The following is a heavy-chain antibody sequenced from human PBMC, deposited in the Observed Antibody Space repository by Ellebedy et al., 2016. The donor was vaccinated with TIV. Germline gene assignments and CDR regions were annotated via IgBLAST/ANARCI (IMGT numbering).Heavy chain of an antibody. V-gene: IGHV4-34*01. CDR3: ASKGGYGYPRGRYGMDV. J-gene: IGHJ6*02. D-gene: IGHD5-18*01. Sequence: SQTLSLTCAVYGGSFSGYYWSWIRQPPGKGLEWIGEINHSGSTNYNPSLKSRVTISVDTSKNQFSLKLSSVTAADTAVYYCASKGGYGYPRGRYGMDVWGQGTTVTVSS. CDR2: INHSGST. CDR1: GGSFSGYY.